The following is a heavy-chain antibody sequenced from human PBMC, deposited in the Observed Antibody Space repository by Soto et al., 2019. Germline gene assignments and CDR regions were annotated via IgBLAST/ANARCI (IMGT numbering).Heavy chain of an antibody. CDR1: GYTFTSYG. Sequence: ASVKGSCKASGYTFTSYGISWLRQAPGQGLEWMGWISAYNGNTNYAQKLQGRVTMTTDTSTSTAYMELRSLRSDDTAVYYCARGYCSGGRCYRLYFQHWGQGTLVTVSS. V-gene: IGHV1-18*01. J-gene: IGHJ1*01. D-gene: IGHD2-15*01. CDR3: ARGYCSGGRCYRLYFQH. CDR2: ISAYNGNT.